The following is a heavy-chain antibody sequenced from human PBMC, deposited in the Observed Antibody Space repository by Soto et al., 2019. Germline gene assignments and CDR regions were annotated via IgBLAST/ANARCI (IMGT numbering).Heavy chain of an antibody. D-gene: IGHD3-3*01. CDR3: AKGTGVGY. CDR2: ISYDGSNK. J-gene: IGHJ4*02. CDR1: GFTFSSYG. V-gene: IGHV3-30*18. Sequence: QVQLVESGGGVVQPGRSLRLSCAASGFTFSSYGMHWVRQAPGKGLEWVAVISYDGSNKYYADSVKGRFTISRDNSKNARYLQMNSLRAEDTAVYYCAKGTGVGYWGQGTLVTVSS.